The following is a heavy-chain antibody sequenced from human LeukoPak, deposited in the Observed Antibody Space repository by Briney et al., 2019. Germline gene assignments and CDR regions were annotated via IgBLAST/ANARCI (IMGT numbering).Heavy chain of an antibody. CDR3: TRTGSTGGY. D-gene: IGHD1-7*01. CDR2: IHYSGST. CDR1: GGSVSGGNYY. V-gene: IGHV4-61*01. J-gene: IGHJ4*02. Sequence: ASETLSLTCTVSGGSVSGGNYYCSWIRQSPGKGLEWIGYIHYSGSTVYNPSLKSRVTMSIDTSKNQFSLNLSSATAADTAVYYCTRTGSTGGYWGQGTLVTVSS.